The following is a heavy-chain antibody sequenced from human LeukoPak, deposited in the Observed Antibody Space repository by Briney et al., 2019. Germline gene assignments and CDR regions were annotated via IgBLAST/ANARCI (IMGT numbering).Heavy chain of an antibody. CDR2: INPNSGNT. D-gene: IGHD2-2*01. V-gene: IGHV1-8*03. CDR1: GYTFTGYY. CDR3: ARGHLELVVVPAAMHYYYYVDV. J-gene: IGHJ6*03. Sequence: ASVKVSCKASGYTFTGYYMHWVRQAPGQGLEWMGWINPNSGNTGYAQKFQGRVTITRNTSISTAYMELSSLRSEDTAVYYCARGHLELVVVPAAMHYYYYVDVWGKGTTVTVSS.